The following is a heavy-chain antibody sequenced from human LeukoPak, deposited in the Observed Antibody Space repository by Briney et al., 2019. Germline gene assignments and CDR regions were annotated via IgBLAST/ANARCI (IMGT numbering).Heavy chain of an antibody. Sequence: SETLSLTCTVSGGSMSPYHWGWIRQHPGKGLEWIGYIYYSGSTYYNPSLKSRVTISVDTSKNQFSLKLSSVTAADTAVYYCAREAGYSSGWYQVWGQGTLVTVSS. J-gene: IGHJ4*02. CDR3: AREAGYSSGWYQV. V-gene: IGHV4-31*03. D-gene: IGHD6-19*01. CDR1: GGSMSPYH. CDR2: IYYSGST.